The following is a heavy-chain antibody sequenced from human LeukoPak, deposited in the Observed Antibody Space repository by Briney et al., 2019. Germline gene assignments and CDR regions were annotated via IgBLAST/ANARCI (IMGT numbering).Heavy chain of an antibody. D-gene: IGHD2-2*01. Sequence: SETLSLTCSVSGYSISSAYYWGWIRQPPGKGLEWIGTMYHSGSTNYNPSLKSRVTISVDTSKNQFSLKLSSVTAADTAVYYCARGSPSCSSTSCNGNFDYWGQGTLVTVSS. CDR1: GYSISSAYY. V-gene: IGHV4-38-2*02. CDR2: MYHSGST. CDR3: ARGSPSCSSTSCNGNFDY. J-gene: IGHJ4*02.